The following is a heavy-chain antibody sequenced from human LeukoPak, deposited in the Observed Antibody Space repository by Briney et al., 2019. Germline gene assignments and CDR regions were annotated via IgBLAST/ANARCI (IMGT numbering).Heavy chain of an antibody. D-gene: IGHD1-26*01. V-gene: IGHV3-23*01. J-gene: IGHJ4*02. CDR2: ISGSGGST. CDR1: GFTFSSYA. CDR3: AKDRGWELLLSSYFDY. Sequence: GGSLRLSCAASGFTFSSYAMSWVRQAPGKGLGWVSAISGSGGSTYYADSVKGRFTISRDNSKNTLYLQMNSLRAEDTAVYYCAKDRGWELLLSSYFDYWGQGTLVTVSS.